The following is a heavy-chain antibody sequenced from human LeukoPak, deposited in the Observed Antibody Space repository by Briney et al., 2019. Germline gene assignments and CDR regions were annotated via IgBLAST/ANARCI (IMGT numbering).Heavy chain of an antibody. CDR2: ISSSSSYI. CDR3: ARHRGHTDAFDI. V-gene: IGHV3-21*05. Sequence: GGSLRLSCAASGFTFSSYNMNWVRQAPGKGLEWVSYISSSSSYIYYADSVKGRFTISRDNAKNSLYLQMNSLRAEDTAVYYCARHRGHTDAFDIWGQGTMVTVSS. J-gene: IGHJ3*02. CDR1: GFTFSSYN.